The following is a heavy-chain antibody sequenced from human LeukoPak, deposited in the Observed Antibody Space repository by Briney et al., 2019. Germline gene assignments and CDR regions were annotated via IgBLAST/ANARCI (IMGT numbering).Heavy chain of an antibody. CDR1: GGVVSTSDYY. Sequence: PSETPSLTCTVSGGVVSTSDYYWGWIRQSPGKGLEWIGDIFYTGKTNYNPSLKSRATISLDTSKNQFSLRLTSVTAADTAVYFCARVFDSWGQGKLVTVSS. CDR3: ARVFDS. V-gene: IGHV4-39*07. J-gene: IGHJ4*02. CDR2: IFYTGKT.